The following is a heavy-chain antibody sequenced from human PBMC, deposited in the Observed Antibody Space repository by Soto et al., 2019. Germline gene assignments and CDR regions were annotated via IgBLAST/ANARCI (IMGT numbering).Heavy chain of an antibody. V-gene: IGHV1-8*01. CDR1: GYSFTNND. D-gene: IGHD3-16*01. CDR3: ARMETFGSLNWFDP. Sequence: QVQLVQSGAEVREPGASVKVSCKASGYSFTNNDVTWVRQATGQGLEWMGWMNPGSGDTGYAQKFQVRVTMTRDISIATAYMELSSLRSDDTAIYYCARMETFGSLNWFDPWGQGNLVTVSS. CDR2: MNPGSGDT. J-gene: IGHJ5*02.